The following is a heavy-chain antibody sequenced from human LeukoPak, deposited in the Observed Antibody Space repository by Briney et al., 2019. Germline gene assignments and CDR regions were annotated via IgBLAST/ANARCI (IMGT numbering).Heavy chain of an antibody. CDR3: ARDAYYYDSSGYLAGC. CDR1: GFTFSDYY. Sequence: GGSLRLSCAASGFTFSDYYMSWIRQAPGKGLEWVSYISSGSTIYYADSVKGRFTISRDNAKNSLYLQMNSLRAEDTAVYYCARDAYYYDSSGYLAGCWGQGTLVTVSS. CDR2: ISSGSTI. J-gene: IGHJ4*02. V-gene: IGHV3-11*01. D-gene: IGHD3-22*01.